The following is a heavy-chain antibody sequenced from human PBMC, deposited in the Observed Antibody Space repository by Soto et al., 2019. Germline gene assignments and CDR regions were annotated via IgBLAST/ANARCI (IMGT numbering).Heavy chain of an antibody. J-gene: IGHJ6*03. V-gene: IGHV1-8*01. Sequence: GASVKVSCKASGYTFTSYDINWVRQATGQGLEWMGWMNPNSGNTGYAQKFQGRVTMTRNTSISTAYMELSSLRSEDTAVYYCAREGGYYDILTAEGAHYYYMDVWGKGTTVTVSS. CDR3: AREGGYYDILTAEGAHYYYMDV. CDR2: MNPNSGNT. D-gene: IGHD3-9*01. CDR1: GYTFTSYD.